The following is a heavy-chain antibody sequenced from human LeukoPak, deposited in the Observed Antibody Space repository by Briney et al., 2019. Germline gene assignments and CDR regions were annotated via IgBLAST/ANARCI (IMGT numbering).Heavy chain of an antibody. CDR3: ARDNGRYFDWLGGFDP. Sequence: SETLSLTCSVSGGSLSSSSYYWGWIRQPPGRGLEWIGNIYETGSTNYNPSLKSRVTISVDTSKNQFSLKLSSVTAADTAVYYCARDNGRYFDWLGGFDPWGQGTLVTVSS. J-gene: IGHJ5*02. D-gene: IGHD3-9*01. CDR1: GGSLSSSSYY. V-gene: IGHV4-39*02. CDR2: IYETGST.